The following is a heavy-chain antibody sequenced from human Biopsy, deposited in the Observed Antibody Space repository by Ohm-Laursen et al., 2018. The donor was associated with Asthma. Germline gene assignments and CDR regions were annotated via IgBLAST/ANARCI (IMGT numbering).Heavy chain of an antibody. Sequence: SQTLSLTCAVSGASINSGGYSWNWIPQPPGKGLGLIGYPFSRGATPYNPSLKSRVTISVDRSQRQFSLKVNSVTAADTAVYYCARMNTLIQAANYFSYAMDVWGQGATVTVSS. V-gene: IGHV4-30-2*01. J-gene: IGHJ6*02. CDR1: GASINSGGYS. CDR3: ARMNTLIQAANYFSYAMDV. CDR2: PFSRGAT. D-gene: IGHD3-9*01.